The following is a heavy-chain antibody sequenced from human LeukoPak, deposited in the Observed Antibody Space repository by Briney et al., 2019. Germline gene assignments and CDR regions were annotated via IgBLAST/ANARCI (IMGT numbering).Heavy chain of an antibody. CDR1: GFTFRSYG. Sequence: GSLRLSCAASGFTFRSYGMHWVRQAPHKGLEWVAVISYDGSTKYYADSVKGRFTISRDNSKNTLSLHMASLTVEDTAMYYCARDHSGYDYWFDYWGQGTLVTVSS. J-gene: IGHJ4*02. CDR2: ISYDGSTK. D-gene: IGHD5-12*01. CDR3: ARDHSGYDYWFDY. V-gene: IGHV3-30*03.